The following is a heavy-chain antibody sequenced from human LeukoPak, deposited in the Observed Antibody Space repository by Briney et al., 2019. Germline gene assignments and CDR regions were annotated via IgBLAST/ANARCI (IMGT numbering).Heavy chain of an antibody. Sequence: GGTLRLTCAASGFTFRSHGMNWVRQAPGKGLEWVSGISPSGGITYYTDSVRGRFTISRDNSKNTVSLQMNRLRAEGTAVYYCARGGVFGVVINWFDPWGQGTLVTVSS. D-gene: IGHD3-3*01. CDR2: ISPSGGIT. CDR3: ARGGVFGVVINWFDP. CDR1: GFTFRSHG. V-gene: IGHV3-23*01. J-gene: IGHJ5*02.